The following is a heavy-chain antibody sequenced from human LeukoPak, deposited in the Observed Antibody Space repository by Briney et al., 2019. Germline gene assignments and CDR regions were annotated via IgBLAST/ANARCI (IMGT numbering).Heavy chain of an antibody. CDR1: TFTFGNYW. V-gene: IGHV3-7*01. D-gene: IGHD6-13*01. CDR2: IKEDGSGE. Sequence: PGGSLRLSCAASTFTFGNYWMSWVRQAPGKGLGWVANIKEDGSGEYYVDSVKGRFTISRDNTKNSLYLQMNSLRAEDTAVYYCARDPAAWDYWGQGTLVTVSS. CDR3: ARDPAAWDY. J-gene: IGHJ4*02.